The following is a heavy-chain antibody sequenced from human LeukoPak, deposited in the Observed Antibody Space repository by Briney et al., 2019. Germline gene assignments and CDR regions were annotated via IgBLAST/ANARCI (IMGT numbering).Heavy chain of an antibody. CDR1: GGSISSSSHY. V-gene: IGHV4-61*05. J-gene: IGHJ6*03. CDR3: ARSRISNSGENYYYYYMDV. D-gene: IGHD4-11*01. Sequence: PSETLSLTCTVSGGSISSSSHYWGWIRQPPGKGLEWIGYIYTSGSTNYNPSLKSRVTISVDTSKNQFSLKLSSVTAADTAVYYCARSRISNSGENYYYYYMDVWGKGTTVTVSS. CDR2: IYTSGST.